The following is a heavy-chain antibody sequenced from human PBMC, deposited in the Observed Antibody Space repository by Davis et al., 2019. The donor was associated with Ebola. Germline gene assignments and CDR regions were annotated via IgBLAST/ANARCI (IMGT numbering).Heavy chain of an antibody. D-gene: IGHD6-6*01. J-gene: IGHJ6*02. Sequence: SETLSLTCTVSGGSISSSSYYWGWIRQPPGKGLEWIGYIYYSGSTNYNPSLKSRVTISVDTSKNQFSLRLSSVTAADTAVYYCAGLAARSSYYYGMDVWGQGTTVTVSS. V-gene: IGHV4-61*05. CDR1: GGSISSSSYY. CDR3: AGLAARSSYYYGMDV. CDR2: IYYSGST.